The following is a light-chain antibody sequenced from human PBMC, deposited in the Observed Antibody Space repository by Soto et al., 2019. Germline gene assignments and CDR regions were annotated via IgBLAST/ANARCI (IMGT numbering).Light chain of an antibody. Sequence: EIVMTQSPATLSVSPGQRATLSCRASQSISNTLAWFQQKPGQGPRLLIYGASTRATGIPARFSGSGSGTEFTLTISSLQSEDFVVYFCQQYNDWPRTFGQGTTLEIK. CDR2: GAS. J-gene: IGKJ2*01. CDR1: QSISNT. V-gene: IGKV3-15*01. CDR3: QQYNDWPRT.